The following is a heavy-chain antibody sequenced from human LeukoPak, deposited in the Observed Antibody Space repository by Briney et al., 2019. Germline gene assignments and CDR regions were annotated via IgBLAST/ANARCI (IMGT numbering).Heavy chain of an antibody. CDR1: GYTLTELS. V-gene: IGHV1-24*01. J-gene: IGHJ5*02. CDR2: FDPEDGET. D-gene: IGHD3-10*01. Sequence: VSVTVSCKVSGYTLTELSMHWVRQAPGKGREWMGGFDPEDGETIYAQKFQGRVTMTEDTSTDTAYMELSSLRSEDTAVYYCATVGWRYYGSGRLRGFDPWGQGTLVTVSS. CDR3: ATVGWRYYGSGRLRGFDP.